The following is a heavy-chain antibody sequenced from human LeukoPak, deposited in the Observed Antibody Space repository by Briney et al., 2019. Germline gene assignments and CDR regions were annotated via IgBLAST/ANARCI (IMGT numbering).Heavy chain of an antibody. J-gene: IGHJ4*02. CDR3: ARTSVDCLDC. CDR1: GFDFNSHS. V-gene: IGHV3-48*01. CDR2: IDSGGRLT. D-gene: IGHD2-21*02. Sequence: GGSLRLSCAAAGFDFNSHSMNWVRQAPGKGLEWISHIDSGGRLTYYADSVRGRFSISRDIAKNSVFLQMNNLRVEDTAVYYCARTSVDCLDCWGQGTLVTVSS.